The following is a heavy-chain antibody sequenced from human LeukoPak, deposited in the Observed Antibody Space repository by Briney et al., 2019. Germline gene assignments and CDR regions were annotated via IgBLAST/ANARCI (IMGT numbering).Heavy chain of an antibody. J-gene: IGHJ4*02. V-gene: IGHV4-39*01. Sequence: KPSETLSLTCTVSGGSISSSSYYWGWIRQPPGKGLEWIGSIYYSGSTYYNPSLKSRVTISVDTSENQFSLKLSSVTAADTAVYYCARVSGSYYRRLVRYYFDYWGQGTLVTVSS. CDR2: IYYSGST. CDR3: ARVSGSYYRRLVRYYFDY. D-gene: IGHD1-26*01. CDR1: GGSISSSSYY.